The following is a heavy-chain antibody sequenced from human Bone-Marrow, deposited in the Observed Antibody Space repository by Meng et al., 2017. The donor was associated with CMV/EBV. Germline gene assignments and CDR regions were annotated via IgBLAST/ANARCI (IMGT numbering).Heavy chain of an antibody. J-gene: IGHJ4*02. CDR1: GFTVSSNY. CDR3: ARVLYPNWEVFDY. Sequence: GESLKISCAASGFTVSSNYMSWVRQAPGKGLEWVSVIYSGGSTYYADSVKGRFTISRDNSKNTLYLQMNSLRAEDTAVYYCARVLYPNWEVFDYWGQGTLVTVSS. V-gene: IGHV3-66*02. CDR2: IYSGGST. D-gene: IGHD7-27*01.